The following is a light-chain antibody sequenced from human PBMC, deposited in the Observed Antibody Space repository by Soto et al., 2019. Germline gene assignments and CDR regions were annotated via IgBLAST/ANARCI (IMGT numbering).Light chain of an antibody. J-gene: IGKJ2*01. CDR2: VAS. V-gene: IGKV2-28*01. CDR3: MQALQTPVH. Sequence: DIVMTQSPLSLSVTPGEPASISCRSSQSLLHTNGYTYLDWYLQKPGQSPQLLIYVASSRASGVPDRFSVSGSGTDFTLTISRVEAEDVGVYYCMQALQTPVHFCQGTKLEI. CDR1: QSLLHTNGYTY.